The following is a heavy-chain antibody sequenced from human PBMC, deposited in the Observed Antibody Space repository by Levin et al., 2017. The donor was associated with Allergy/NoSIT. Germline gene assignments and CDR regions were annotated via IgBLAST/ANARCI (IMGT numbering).Heavy chain of an antibody. CDR3: ARGGGCSGGSCYGASFDI. J-gene: IGHJ3*02. CDR2: ISYDGSNK. Sequence: GGSLRLSCAASGFTFSSYAMHWVRQAPGKGLEWVAVISYDGSNKYYADSVKGRFTISRDNSKNTLYLQMNSLRAEDTAVYYCARGGGCSGGSCYGASFDIWGQGTMVTVSS. CDR1: GFTFSSYA. V-gene: IGHV3-30-3*01. D-gene: IGHD2-15*01.